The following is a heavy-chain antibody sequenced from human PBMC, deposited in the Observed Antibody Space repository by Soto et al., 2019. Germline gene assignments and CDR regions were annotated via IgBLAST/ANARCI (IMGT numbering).Heavy chain of an antibody. D-gene: IGHD2-15*01. CDR2: IYYSGST. J-gene: IGHJ5*02. CDR1: GGSISSGDYY. V-gene: IGHV4-30-4*01. Sequence: SETLSLTCTVSGGSISSGDYYWSWIRQPPGKGLEWIGYIYYSGSTYYNPSLKSRVTISVDTSKNQFSLKLSSVTAADTAVYYCARVSMEDIVVVVAATSGWFDPWGQGTLVTVSS. CDR3: ARVSMEDIVVVVAATSGWFDP.